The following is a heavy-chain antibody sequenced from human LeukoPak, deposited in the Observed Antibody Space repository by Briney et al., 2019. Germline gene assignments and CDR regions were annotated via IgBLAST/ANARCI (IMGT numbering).Heavy chain of an antibody. Sequence: GGSLRLSCAASGFTFGSYAMTWVRQAPGMGLDWVSTIIASGDRTYYADSVKGRFTVSRDNSKNTLYLQLNSLSAEDTAVYYCAKDGVAPGSSGDFFDYWGQGTLVTVSS. V-gene: IGHV3-23*01. D-gene: IGHD3-10*01. CDR2: IIASGDRT. CDR1: GFTFGSYA. J-gene: IGHJ4*02. CDR3: AKDGVAPGSSGDFFDY.